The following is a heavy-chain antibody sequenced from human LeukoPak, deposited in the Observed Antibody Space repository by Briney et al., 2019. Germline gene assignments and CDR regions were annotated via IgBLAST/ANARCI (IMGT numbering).Heavy chain of an antibody. CDR1: GGSISSDY. D-gene: IGHD1-26*01. J-gene: IGHJ4*02. CDR3: ARDGGATKGPKYYFDY. CDR2: IYDIGGT. V-gene: IGHV4-59*01. Sequence: SETLSLTCTVSGGSISSDYWSWIRQPPGKGLEWGGYIYDIGGTNHNPSLKSRVTISVDPSKNQFSLKLSSVTAADTAVYYCARDGGATKGPKYYFDYWGQGSLVTVSS.